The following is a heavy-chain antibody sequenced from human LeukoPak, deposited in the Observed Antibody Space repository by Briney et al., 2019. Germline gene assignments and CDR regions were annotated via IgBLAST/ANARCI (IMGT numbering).Heavy chain of an antibody. J-gene: IGHJ4*02. CDR1: GFTFSDYD. CDR2: IGTAGDT. D-gene: IGHD1-1*01. V-gene: IGHV3-13*01. Sequence: GGSLRLSCAASGFTFSDYDMNWVRQATGKGLEWISAIGTAGDTYYTGSVKGRFTISRENAKNSLYRQMNRLRAGDTAVYYCARVAKERVGGVYYFDYWGQGTLVTVSS. CDR3: ARVAKERVGGVYYFDY.